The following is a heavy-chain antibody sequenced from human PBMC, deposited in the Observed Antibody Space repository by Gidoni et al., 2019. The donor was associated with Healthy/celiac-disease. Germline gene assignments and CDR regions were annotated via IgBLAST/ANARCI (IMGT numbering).Heavy chain of an antibody. V-gene: IGHV3-21*01. Sequence: VQLVESGGGLVKPGGSLRLSCAASGSTFSSYSMNWVRQAPGKGLEWVSAISSSSSYIDYADSVKGRFTISRDNAKNSLYLQMNSLRAEDTAVYYCARDIVAVAGTIDYWGQGTLVTVSS. CDR2: ISSSSSYI. J-gene: IGHJ4*02. CDR1: GSTFSSYS. CDR3: ARDIVAVAGTIDY. D-gene: IGHD6-19*01.